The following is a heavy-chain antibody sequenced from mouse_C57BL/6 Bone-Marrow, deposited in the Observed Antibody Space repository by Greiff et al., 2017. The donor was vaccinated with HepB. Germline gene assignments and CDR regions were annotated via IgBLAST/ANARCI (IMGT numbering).Heavy chain of an antibody. J-gene: IGHJ2*01. CDR1: GYTFTSYW. CDR2: IDPSDSYT. Sequence: QVQLQQPGAELVMPGASVKLSCKASGYTFTSYWMHWVKQRPGQGLEWIGEIDPSDSYTNYNQKFKVKSTLTVDKSSSTAYMQLSSLTSEDSAVYYCARYDYGSSFDYWGQGTTLTVSS. V-gene: IGHV1-69*01. CDR3: ARYDYGSSFDY. D-gene: IGHD1-1*01.